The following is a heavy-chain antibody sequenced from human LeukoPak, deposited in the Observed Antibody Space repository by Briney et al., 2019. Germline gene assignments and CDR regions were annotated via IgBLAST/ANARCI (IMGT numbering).Heavy chain of an antibody. V-gene: IGHV4-31*03. J-gene: IGHJ3*02. CDR2: KYYSGSA. Sequence: KPSETLSLTCSVSGVSVSDGRYYWTWIRQHPGRGLEWIGYKYYSGSAKYNPSLKSRLTTSIDTSKNQFSLPLSSVTAADTATYYCATPYCSSISCLDVFNMWGQGTRVTVSS. CDR3: ATPYCSSISCLDVFNM. D-gene: IGHD2-2*01. CDR1: GVSVSDGRYY.